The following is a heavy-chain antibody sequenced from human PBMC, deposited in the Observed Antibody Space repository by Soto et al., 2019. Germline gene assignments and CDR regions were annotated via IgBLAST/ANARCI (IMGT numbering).Heavy chain of an antibody. CDR1: GYSMSRSSAYY. J-gene: IGHJ6*02. Sequence: QVQLQESGPGLVKPSQTLSLTCTVSGYSMSRSSAYYWSWIRQHPEKGLEWIGYIYSGGTTNYNPALRSRVTISLDTANNQFSLNLSSVPAADTALYYCARDGGPRGDYYYAMDVWGPGTTVTVSS. CDR3: ARDGGPRGDYYYAMDV. D-gene: IGHD3-10*01. CDR2: IYSGGTT. V-gene: IGHV4-31*03.